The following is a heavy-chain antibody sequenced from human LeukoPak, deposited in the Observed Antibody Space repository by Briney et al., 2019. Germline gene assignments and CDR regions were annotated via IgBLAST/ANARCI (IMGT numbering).Heavy chain of an antibody. CDR3: ASLSYGGNSDY. Sequence: GGSLRLSCAASGFTFSSSSMNWVRQAPGKGLEWVSYISSSSSTIKYADSVKGRFTISRDNAKNSLYLQMNSLRAEDTAVYYCASLSYGGNSDYWGQGTLVAVSS. CDR2: ISSSSSTI. V-gene: IGHV3-48*01. D-gene: IGHD4-23*01. J-gene: IGHJ4*02. CDR1: GFTFSSSS.